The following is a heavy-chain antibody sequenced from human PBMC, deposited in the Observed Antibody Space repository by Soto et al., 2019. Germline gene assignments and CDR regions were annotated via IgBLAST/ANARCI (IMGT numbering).Heavy chain of an antibody. D-gene: IGHD3-10*01. J-gene: IGHJ5*02. Sequence: GGSLRLSCAASGFTFSSYSMNWVRQAPGKGLEWVSSISSSSSYIYYADSVKGRFTISRDNAKNSLYLQMNSLRAEDTAVYYCARDGSLWFGELLYSWFDPWGQGT. CDR2: ISSSSSYI. V-gene: IGHV3-21*01. CDR1: GFTFSSYS. CDR3: ARDGSLWFGELLYSWFDP.